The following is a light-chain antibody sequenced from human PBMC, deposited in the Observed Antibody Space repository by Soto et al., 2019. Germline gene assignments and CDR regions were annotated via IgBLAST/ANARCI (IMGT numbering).Light chain of an antibody. J-gene: IGKJ4*01. Sequence: EIVMTQSPATLSVSPGERATLSCRSSESVSGHLAWYQQKPGQAPRLLIYGASTRATGIPARFSGSGSGTEFTLTISSLQSEDLAVYYCQQYNDWPPVTFGGGTNVEIK. CDR1: ESVSGH. CDR2: GAS. V-gene: IGKV3-15*01. CDR3: QQYNDWPPVT.